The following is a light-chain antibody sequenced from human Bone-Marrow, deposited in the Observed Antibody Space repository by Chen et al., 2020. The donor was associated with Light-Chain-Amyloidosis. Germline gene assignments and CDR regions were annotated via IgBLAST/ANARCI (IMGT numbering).Light chain of an antibody. J-gene: IGLJ3*02. Sequence: SYVLTQPSSVSVAPGQTATISCGGNNIGSTSVHWYQQTPGQAPLLVVYDDSYRPSGNPERLSGSHAGNTATLTISRVEAGDEADYYCQVWDRSSDRPVFGGGTKMAVL. CDR2: DDS. CDR3: QVWDRSSDRPV. CDR1: NIGSTS. V-gene: IGLV3-21*02.